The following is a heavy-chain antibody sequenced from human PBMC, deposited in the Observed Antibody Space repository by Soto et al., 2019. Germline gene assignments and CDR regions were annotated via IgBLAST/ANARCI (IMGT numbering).Heavy chain of an antibody. D-gene: IGHD3-22*01. V-gene: IGHV3-15*07. Sequence: WGSLRLSCAASCFTXSNACINCVRQAPGKGLEWVGRIKSKTDGGTTDFAAPVKGRFAISRDDSKNIAYMQMNSLKIEDTAVYYCSTDSYSDMTVVRLDNWGHGTLVTVSS. CDR1: CFTXSNAC. J-gene: IGHJ4*01. CDR2: IKSKTDGGTT. CDR3: STDSYSDMTVVRLDN.